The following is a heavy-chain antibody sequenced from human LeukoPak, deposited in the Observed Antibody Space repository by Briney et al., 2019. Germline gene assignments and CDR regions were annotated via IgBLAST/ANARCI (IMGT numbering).Heavy chain of an antibody. Sequence: GGSLRLSCAASGFTFSRYSMNWVRQAPGKGLEWVSSISRSSNYIYYADSVKGRFTISRDNAKNSLYLQMNSLRAEDTAVYYCGRVAEAAAFDYWGQGILVTVSS. D-gene: IGHD6-13*01. J-gene: IGHJ4*02. V-gene: IGHV3-21*01. CDR3: GRVAEAAAFDY. CDR1: GFTFSRYS. CDR2: ISRSSNYI.